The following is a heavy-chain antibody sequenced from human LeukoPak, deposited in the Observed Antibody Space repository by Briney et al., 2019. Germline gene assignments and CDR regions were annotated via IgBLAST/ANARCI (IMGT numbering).Heavy chain of an antibody. CDR1: GGSISSSSYY. J-gene: IGHJ5*02. D-gene: IGHD6-13*01. CDR3: ARHVYSSSFRRWFDP. CDR2: IYYSGST. Sequence: SETLSLTRTVSGGSISSSSYYWGWIRQPPGKGLEWIGSIYYSGSTYYNPSLKSRVTISVDTSKNQFSLKLSSVTAADTAVYYCARHVYSSSFRRWFDPWGQGTLVTVSS. V-gene: IGHV4-39*01.